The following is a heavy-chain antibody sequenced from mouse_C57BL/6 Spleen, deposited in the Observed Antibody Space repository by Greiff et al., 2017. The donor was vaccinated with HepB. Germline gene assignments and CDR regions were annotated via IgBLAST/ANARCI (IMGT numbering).Heavy chain of an antibody. Sequence: EVKLEESGPGLVKPSQSLSLTCSVTGYSITSGYYWNWIRQFPGNKLEWMGYISYDGSNNYNPSLKNRISITRDTSKNQFFLKLNSVTTEDTATYYCASYGNYPFDYWGQGTTLTVSS. CDR1: GYSITSGYY. CDR3: ASYGNYPFDY. V-gene: IGHV3-6*01. J-gene: IGHJ2*01. D-gene: IGHD2-1*01. CDR2: ISYDGSN.